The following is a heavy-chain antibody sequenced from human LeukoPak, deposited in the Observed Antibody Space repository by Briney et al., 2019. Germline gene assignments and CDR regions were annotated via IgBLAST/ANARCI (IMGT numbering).Heavy chain of an antibody. D-gene: IGHD3-22*01. J-gene: IGHJ4*02. CDR3: AKDRDSSGYYSGY. V-gene: IGHV3-30*02. CDR2: IRYDGSNK. Sequence: GGSLRLSCAASGFTFSSYGMHWVRQAPGKGLEWVAFIRYDGSNKYYADSVKGRFTISRDNSKNTLYLQMNSLRAEDTAVYYCAKDRDSSGYYSGYWGQGTLVTVSS. CDR1: GFTFSSYG.